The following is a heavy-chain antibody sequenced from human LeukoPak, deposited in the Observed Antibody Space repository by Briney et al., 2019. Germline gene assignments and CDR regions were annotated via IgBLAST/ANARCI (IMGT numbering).Heavy chain of an antibody. CDR1: GFTFSSYA. CDR2: ISGSGGST. Sequence: GGSLRLSCAASGFTFSSYAMSWVRQAPGKGLEWVSAISGSGGSTYYADSVKGRFTISRDSSKNTLYLQMNSLRAEDTAVYYCAKGIVVVVAATDAFDIWGQGTMVTVSS. V-gene: IGHV3-23*01. D-gene: IGHD2-15*01. J-gene: IGHJ3*02. CDR3: AKGIVVVVAATDAFDI.